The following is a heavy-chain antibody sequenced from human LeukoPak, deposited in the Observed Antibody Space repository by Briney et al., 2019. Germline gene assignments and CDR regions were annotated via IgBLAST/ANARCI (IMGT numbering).Heavy chain of an antibody. J-gene: IGHJ4*02. CDR3: ARQDGSIAVAKPQNRFDY. CDR2: IYYSGST. D-gene: IGHD6-6*01. CDR1: GGSISSSSYY. Sequence: PSETLSLTCTVSGGSISSSSYYWGWIRQPPGKGLEWIGSIYYSGSTYYNPSLKSRVTISVDTSKNQFSLKLSSVTAADTAVYYCARQDGSIAVAKPQNRFDYWGQGTLVTVSS. V-gene: IGHV4-39*07.